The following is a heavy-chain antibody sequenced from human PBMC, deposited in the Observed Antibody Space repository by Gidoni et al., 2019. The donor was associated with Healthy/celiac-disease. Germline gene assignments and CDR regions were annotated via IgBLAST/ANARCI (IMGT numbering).Heavy chain of an antibody. Sequence: QVQLVESGGGVVQPGRSLRLSCAASGFTFSSYAIHWVRQAQGKGLEWVAVISYDGSNKYYADSVKGRFTISRDNSKNTLYMQMNSLRAEDTAVYYCARDDNIVVVPAAPYYYYYGMDVWGQGTTVTVSS. CDR2: ISYDGSNK. CDR1: GFTFSSYA. V-gene: IGHV3-30-3*01. D-gene: IGHD2-2*01. CDR3: ARDDNIVVVPAAPYYYYYGMDV. J-gene: IGHJ6*02.